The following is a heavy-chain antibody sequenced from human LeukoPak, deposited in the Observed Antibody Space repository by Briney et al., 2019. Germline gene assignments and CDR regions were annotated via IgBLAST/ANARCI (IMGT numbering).Heavy chain of an antibody. D-gene: IGHD3-3*01. CDR3: ARAADFWSGYAMDV. Sequence: SETLSLTCTVSGGSVSSYYWSWIRQPAGKGLEWIGRIYTSGSTNYNPSLKSRVTISVDTSKNQFSLKLSSVTAADTAVYYCARAADFWSGYAMDVWGKGTTVTVSS. CDR1: GGSVSSYY. CDR2: IYTSGST. V-gene: IGHV4-4*07. J-gene: IGHJ6*03.